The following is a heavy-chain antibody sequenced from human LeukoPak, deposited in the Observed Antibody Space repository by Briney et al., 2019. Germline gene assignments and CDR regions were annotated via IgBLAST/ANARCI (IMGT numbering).Heavy chain of an antibody. CDR3: ARHYYSSGSFDY. CDR1: GGSISIGSYY. CDR2: IYTYGGT. D-gene: IGHD3-10*01. J-gene: IGHJ4*02. V-gene: IGHV4-61*02. Sequence: PSQTLSLTCTVSGGSISIGSYYGSWIRQPAGEGLEWIGRIYTYGGTSYNRSLKIRVTISVVKSKNQFSMKLRSVTAAGTGVYYCARHYYSSGSFDYWGQGTLVTVSS.